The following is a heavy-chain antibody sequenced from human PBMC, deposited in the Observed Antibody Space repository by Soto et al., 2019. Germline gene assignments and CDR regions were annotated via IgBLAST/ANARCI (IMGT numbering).Heavy chain of an antibody. CDR1: GYSFTTYW. V-gene: IGHV5-51*01. D-gene: IGHD1-26*01. Sequence: PGESLKISCQGSGYSFTTYWIAWVRQMPGKGLDWMGIIYPGDSDTRYSPSFQGQVIISADQSISTAYLQWSSLKASDTAMYYCARSYLGRNIDVVGQWATVTVS. CDR3: ARSYLGRNIDV. J-gene: IGHJ6*02. CDR2: IYPGDSDT.